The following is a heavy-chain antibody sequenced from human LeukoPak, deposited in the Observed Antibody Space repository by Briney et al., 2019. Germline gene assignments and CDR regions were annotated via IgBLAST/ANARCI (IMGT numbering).Heavy chain of an antibody. CDR3: AKGHDSSDSDYFDY. CDR1: GFTFSSYG. Sequence: GGSLRLSCAASGFTFSSYGMHWVRQAPGKGREWVAFIGYDGSYKYNADSVKGRFTISRGNSKNSLYLQMNSLRAEDTAVYYCAKGHDSSDSDYFDYWGQGTLVTVSS. J-gene: IGHJ4*02. D-gene: IGHD3-22*01. V-gene: IGHV3-30*02. CDR2: IGYDGSYK.